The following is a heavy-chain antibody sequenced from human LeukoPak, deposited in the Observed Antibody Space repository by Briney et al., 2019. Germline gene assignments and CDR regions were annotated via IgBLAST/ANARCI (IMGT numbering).Heavy chain of an antibody. CDR1: GFTFSSFE. CDR2: ISTSGSTK. V-gene: IGHV3-48*03. D-gene: IGHD5-12*01. J-gene: IGHJ6*03. Sequence: GGSLRLSCAASGFTFSSFEMNWVRQAPGKGLEWLSHISTSGSTKYYANSVKGRFTISRDNAENSVYLQMKSLRAEDTAVYYCAKGGGYEAQYYYYYLDVWGKGTTVTISS. CDR3: AKGGGYEAQYYYYYLDV.